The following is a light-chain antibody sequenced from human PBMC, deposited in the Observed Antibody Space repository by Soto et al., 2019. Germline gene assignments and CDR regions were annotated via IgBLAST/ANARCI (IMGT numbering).Light chain of an antibody. CDR3: QQANSFPLT. J-gene: IGKJ4*01. CDR2: AAS. Sequence: DIQMSQSLAALSSCVGDRVTLTCRARQGISSWLAWYQQKPGKAPKLLIYAASSLQSGVPSRFSGSGSGTDFTLTISSLQPEDFATYYCQQANSFPLTFGGGTKVDIK. V-gene: IGKV1-12*01. CDR1: QGISSW.